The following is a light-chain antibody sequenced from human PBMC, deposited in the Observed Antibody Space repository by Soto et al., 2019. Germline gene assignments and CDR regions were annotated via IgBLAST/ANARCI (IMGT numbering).Light chain of an antibody. Sequence: DIRMTQSPSSLSASVGDTVTITCRASQSISSHLNWYQQKPGKAPKLLIYDASDLETGVPSRFSGSGSGTGFTFTISSLQPEDFATYYCQQYESLPLTFGQGTRLEIK. CDR1: QSISSH. V-gene: IGKV1-33*01. J-gene: IGKJ5*01. CDR2: DAS. CDR3: QQYESLPLT.